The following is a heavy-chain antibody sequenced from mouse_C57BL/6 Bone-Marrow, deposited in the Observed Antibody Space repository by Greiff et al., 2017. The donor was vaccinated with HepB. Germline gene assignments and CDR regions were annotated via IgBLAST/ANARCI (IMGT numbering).Heavy chain of an antibody. CDR3: ARSYYYGSSWFAY. J-gene: IGHJ3*01. CDR2: IYPRSGNT. D-gene: IGHD1-1*01. CDR1: GYTFTSYG. Sequence: QVHVKQSGAELARPGASVKLSCKASGYTFTSYGISWVKQRTGQGLEGIGEIYPRSGNTYYNEKFKGKATLTADKSSITAYMELRSLTSEDSAVYFCARSYYYGSSWFAYWGQGTLVTVSA. V-gene: IGHV1-81*01.